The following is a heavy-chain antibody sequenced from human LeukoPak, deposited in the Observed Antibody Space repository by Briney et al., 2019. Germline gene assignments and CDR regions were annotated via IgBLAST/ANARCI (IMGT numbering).Heavy chain of an antibody. CDR2: ISGSSSTI. D-gene: IGHD2/OR15-2a*01. J-gene: IGHJ3*02. CDR3: ARDRFYAFDI. Sequence: GGSLRLSCAASGFTFSTYSMNWVRQAPGKGLEWISYISGSSSTIYYADSMKGRFTISRDNAKNSLYLQMNSLRDEDTAVYFCARDRFYAFDIWGKGKMVTVSS. V-gene: IGHV3-48*02. CDR1: GFTFSTYS.